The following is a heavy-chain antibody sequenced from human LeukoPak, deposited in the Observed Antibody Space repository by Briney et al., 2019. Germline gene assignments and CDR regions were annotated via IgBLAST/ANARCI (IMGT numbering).Heavy chain of an antibody. CDR1: GGTFSSYA. J-gene: IGHJ5*02. V-gene: IGHV1-69*05. CDR3: AREPQDIVVVPAALGNWFDP. CDR2: IIPIFGTA. D-gene: IGHD2-2*01. Sequence: SVKVSCKASGGTFSSYAISWVRQAPGQGLEWMGRIIPIFGTANYAQKFQGRVTITTDESTSTAYMELSSLRSEDTAVYYCAREPQDIVVVPAALGNWFDPWGQGTLVTVSS.